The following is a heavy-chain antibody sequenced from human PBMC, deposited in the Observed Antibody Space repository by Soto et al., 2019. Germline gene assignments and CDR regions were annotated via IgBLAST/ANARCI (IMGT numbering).Heavy chain of an antibody. CDR1: GGTFSSYA. CDR3: ARDLAARPEGAFVL. J-gene: IGHJ3*01. CDR2: IIPIFGTA. V-gene: IGHV1-69*13. Sequence: SVKVSCKASGGTFSSYAISWVRQAPGQGLEWMGGIIPIFGTANYAQKFQGRVTITADESTSTAYMELSSLRSEDTAVYYCARDLAARPEGAFVLWGPGTMVTVSS. D-gene: IGHD6-6*01.